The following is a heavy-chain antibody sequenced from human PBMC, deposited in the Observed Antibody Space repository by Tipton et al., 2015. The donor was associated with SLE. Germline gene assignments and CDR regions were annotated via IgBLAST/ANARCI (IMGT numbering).Heavy chain of an antibody. CDR1: GFTFSSYA. CDR3: ARDESSQQLPGEIQY. V-gene: IGHV3-23*01. CDR2: ISGSGGST. Sequence: SLRLSCAASGFTFSSYAMSWVRQAPGKGLEWVSAISGSGGSTYHADSVKGRLSISRDNSKNTLYLQMNSLRAEDTALYYCARDESSQQLPGEIQYWGQGTLVIVSS. J-gene: IGHJ1*01. D-gene: IGHD6-13*01.